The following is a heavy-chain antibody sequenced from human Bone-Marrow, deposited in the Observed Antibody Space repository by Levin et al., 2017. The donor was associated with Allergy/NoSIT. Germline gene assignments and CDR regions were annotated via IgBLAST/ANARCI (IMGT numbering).Heavy chain of an antibody. Sequence: GESLKISCAASGFTFSTYWMHWVRQIPGKGLEWLSRINNDGSGTSYADSVYGRFTISRDNGKNTLFLQMNRLRVDDSAMYYCIRDLETYTSSWSFISWGQGTLVTVSS. CDR3: IRDLETYTSSWSFIS. V-gene: IGHV3-74*01. CDR2: INNDGSGT. J-gene: IGHJ5*02. D-gene: IGHD6-13*01. CDR1: GFTFSTYW.